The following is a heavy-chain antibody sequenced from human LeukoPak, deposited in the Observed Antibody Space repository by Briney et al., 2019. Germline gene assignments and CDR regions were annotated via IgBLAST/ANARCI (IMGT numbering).Heavy chain of an antibody. CDR3: ASGYDILTGFIY. CDR2: ISYDGSNK. J-gene: IGHJ4*02. V-gene: IGHV3-30*04. D-gene: IGHD3-9*01. Sequence: GRSLRLSCAASGFTFSSYAMHWVRQAPGKGLEWVAVISYDGSNKYYADSVKGRFTISRDNSKNTLYPQMNSLRAEDTAVYYCASGYDILTGFIYWGQGTLVTVSS. CDR1: GFTFSSYA.